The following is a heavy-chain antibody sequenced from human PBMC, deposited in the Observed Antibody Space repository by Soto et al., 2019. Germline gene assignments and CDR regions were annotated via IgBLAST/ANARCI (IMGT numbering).Heavy chain of an antibody. Sequence: VASVKVSCKASGGTFSSYAISWVRQAPGQGLEWMGGIIPIFGTANYAQKFQGRVTITADKSTSTAYMELSSLRSEDTAVYYCARDPTTTYYYYYGMDVWGQGTTVTVSS. J-gene: IGHJ6*02. CDR2: IIPIFGTA. CDR1: GGTFSSYA. CDR3: ARDPTTTYYYYYGMDV. V-gene: IGHV1-69*06. D-gene: IGHD1-1*01.